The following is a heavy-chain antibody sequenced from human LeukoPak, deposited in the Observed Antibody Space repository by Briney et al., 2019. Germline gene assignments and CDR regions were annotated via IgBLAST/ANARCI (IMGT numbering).Heavy chain of an antibody. D-gene: IGHD4-17*01. CDR3: AKAWRAYGDYHTFDI. J-gene: IGHJ3*02. CDR1: GFTFSSYG. CDR2: ILYDGSNK. Sequence: PGGSLRLSCAASGFTFSSYGMHWVRQAPGKGLEWVAVILYDGSNKYNADSVKGRFTISRDTSKNTLYLQMSSLRAEDTAVYYCAKAWRAYGDYHTFDIWGQGTMVTVSS. V-gene: IGHV3-30*18.